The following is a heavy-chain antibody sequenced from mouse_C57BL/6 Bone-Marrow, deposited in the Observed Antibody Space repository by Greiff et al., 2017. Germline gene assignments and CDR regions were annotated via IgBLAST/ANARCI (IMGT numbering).Heavy chain of an antibody. CDR1: GYTFTSYW. J-gene: IGHJ1*03. CDR2: IYPSDSET. Sequence: QVQLQQPGAELVRPGSSVKLSCKASGYTFTSYWMDWVKQRPGQGLEWIGNIYPSDSETHYNQKFKGKATLTVDKSSSTAYMQLSSLTSEDSAVSDCYSDIDPDWYFDDWGKGTTVTVSS. CDR3: YSDIDPDWYFDD. D-gene: IGHD1-3*01. V-gene: IGHV1-61*01.